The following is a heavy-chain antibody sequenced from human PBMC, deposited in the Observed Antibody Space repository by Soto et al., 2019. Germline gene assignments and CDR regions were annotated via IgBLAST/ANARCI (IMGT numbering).Heavy chain of an antibody. CDR1: GYTFTSYD. D-gene: IGHD3-10*01. CDR2: MNPNSGNT. Sequence: QVPLVQSGAEVKKPGASVKVSCKASGYTFTSYDINWVRQATGQGLEWMGWMNPNSGNTGYAQKFQGRVTMTRNTSISTAYMELSSLRSEDTAVYYCARVKITMVRGRSAGERWFDPWGQGTLVTVSS. V-gene: IGHV1-8*01. CDR3: ARVKITMVRGRSAGERWFDP. J-gene: IGHJ5*02.